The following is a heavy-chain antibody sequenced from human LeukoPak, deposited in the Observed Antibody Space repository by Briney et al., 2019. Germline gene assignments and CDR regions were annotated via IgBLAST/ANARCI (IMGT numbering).Heavy chain of an antibody. J-gene: IGHJ4*02. CDR1: GFTFSSYA. CDR2: ISYDGSNK. Sequence: GGSLRLSCAASGFTFSSYAMHWVRQAPGKGLEWVAVISYDGSNKYYADSVKGRFTISRGNSKNTLYLQMNSLRAEDTAVYYCARGLRYSSSWYGGNYWGQGTLVTVSS. D-gene: IGHD6-13*01. CDR3: ARGLRYSSSWYGGNY. V-gene: IGHV3-30-3*01.